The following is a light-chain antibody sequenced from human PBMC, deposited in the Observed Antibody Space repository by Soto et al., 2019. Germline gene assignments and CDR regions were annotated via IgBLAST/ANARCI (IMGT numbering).Light chain of an antibody. CDR1: QGIRND. CDR3: LQDCNCPST. Sequence: AIQMTQSPASLSASVGDRVTITCRASQGIRNDLGCYQQKPGKAPKRLIYDASRLQSGVPSRFSGSGSCTAFTLIISRLESGDFAIDFCLQDCNCPSTFGQGTKVEI. V-gene: IGKV1-6*01. J-gene: IGKJ1*01. CDR2: DAS.